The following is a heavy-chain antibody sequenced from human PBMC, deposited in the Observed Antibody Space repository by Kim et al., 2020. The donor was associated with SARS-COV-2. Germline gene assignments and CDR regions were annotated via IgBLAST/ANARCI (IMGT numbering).Heavy chain of an antibody. J-gene: IGHJ2*01. CDR2: VNHSGSS. V-gene: IGHV4-34*01. D-gene: IGHD6-6*01. CDR3: SCGSGVDSRPRDLGFDL. Sequence: SETLSLTCAVYGVSFSSYYWSWIRQPPGKGLEWVGVVNHSGSSNSNLSLKSRVTISGDESKNKFSLRLSSVTAADAAVDYCSCGSGVDSRPRDLGFDLWG. CDR1: GVSFSSYY.